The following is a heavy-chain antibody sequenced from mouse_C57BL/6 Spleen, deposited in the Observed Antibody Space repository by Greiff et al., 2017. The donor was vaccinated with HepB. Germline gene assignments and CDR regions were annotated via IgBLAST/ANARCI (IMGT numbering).Heavy chain of an antibody. CDR2: ISGGGGNT. D-gene: IGHD1-2*01. V-gene: IGHV5-9*01. CDR3: AREGTAGSYWYFDV. CDR1: GFTFSSYT. Sequence: EVQVVESGGGLVKPGGSLKLSCAASGFTFSSYTMSWVRQTPEKRLEWVATISGGGGNTYYPDSVKGRFTISRDNAKNTLYLQMSSLRSEDTALYYCAREGTAGSYWYFDVWGTGTTVTVSS. J-gene: IGHJ1*03.